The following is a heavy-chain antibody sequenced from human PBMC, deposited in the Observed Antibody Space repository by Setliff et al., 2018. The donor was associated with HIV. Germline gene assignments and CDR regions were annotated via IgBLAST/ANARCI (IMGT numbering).Heavy chain of an antibody. CDR3: ARDVYFTFSGEVIRHYLDV. J-gene: IGHJ6*03. D-gene: IGHD3-3*01. CDR1: GCTLTSYA. Sequence: GASVKVSCKASGCTLTSYAITWVRQAPGQGLEWVGWIDADNGNTNYAQKFQGRVTITADESTSTVHMELSSLTSEDAAVYYCARDVYFTFSGEVIRHYLDVWGKGTTVTVSS. CDR2: IDADNGNT. V-gene: IGHV1-18*01.